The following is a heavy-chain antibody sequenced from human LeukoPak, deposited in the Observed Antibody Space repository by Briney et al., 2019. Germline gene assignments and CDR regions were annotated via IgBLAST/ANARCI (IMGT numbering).Heavy chain of an antibody. CDR2: FDPEDGET. CDR3: ATARTGRLRSVNFDY. CDR1: GYTLTELS. V-gene: IGHV1-24*01. D-gene: IGHD6-6*01. J-gene: IGHJ4*02. Sequence: GASVKVSCKVSGYTLTELSMHWVRQAPGKGREWMGSFDPEDGETIYAQKFQGRVTMTEDTSTDTAYMELSSLRSEDTAVYYCATARTGRLRSVNFDYWGQGTLVTVSS.